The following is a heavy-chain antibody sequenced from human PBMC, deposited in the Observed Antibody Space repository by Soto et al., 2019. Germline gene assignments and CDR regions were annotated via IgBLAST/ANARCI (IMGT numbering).Heavy chain of an antibody. J-gene: IGHJ4*02. Sequence: GGSLRLSCAASGFTFSSNWMHWARQAPGKGLVWVSRIGSDGSTTNYADSVKGRFTISRDNANNTLSLHMNSLRAEDTAVYYCARGYSSSRYFDHWGQGTQVTVSS. CDR1: GFTFSSNW. D-gene: IGHD6-6*01. V-gene: IGHV3-74*01. CDR2: IGSDGSTT. CDR3: ARGYSSSRYFDH.